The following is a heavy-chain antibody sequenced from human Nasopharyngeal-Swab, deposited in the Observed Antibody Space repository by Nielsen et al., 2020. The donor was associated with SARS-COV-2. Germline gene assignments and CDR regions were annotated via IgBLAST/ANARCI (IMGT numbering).Heavy chain of an antibody. CDR3: ARVSGTQSIYYYYGMDV. V-gene: IGHV3-21*01. CDR1: GFTFSSYS. D-gene: IGHD1-1*01. J-gene: IGHJ6*02. Sequence: GASLQISCAASGFTFSSYSMNWVRQAPGKGLEWVSSISSSSSYIYYADSVKGRFTISRDNAKNPLYLQMNSLRAEDTAVYYCARVSGTQSIYYYYGMDVWGQGTTVTVSS. CDR2: ISSSSSYI.